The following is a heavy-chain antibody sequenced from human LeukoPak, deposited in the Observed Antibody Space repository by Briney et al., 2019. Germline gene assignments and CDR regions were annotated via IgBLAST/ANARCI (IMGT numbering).Heavy chain of an antibody. CDR1: GYTFTSYY. CDR2: INPSGGST. J-gene: IGHJ4*02. D-gene: IGHD3-10*01. Sequence: GASVKVSCKASGYTFTSYYMHWVRQAPGQGLESMGIINPSGGSTSYAQKFQGRVTMTRDMSTSTVYMELSSLRSEDTAVYYCARALLWFGEFKYWGQGTLVTVSS. CDR3: ARALLWFGEFKY. V-gene: IGHV1-46*01.